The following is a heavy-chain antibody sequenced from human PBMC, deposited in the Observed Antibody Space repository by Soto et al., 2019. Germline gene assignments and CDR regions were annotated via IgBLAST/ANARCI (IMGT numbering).Heavy chain of an antibody. CDR3: ARRYYDFWSGYYYYYMAV. V-gene: IGHV4-39*01. J-gene: IGHJ6*03. CDR1: GGSISSSSYY. Sequence: SETLSLTCIVSGGSISSSSYYWGWIRQPPGKGLEWIGSIYYSGSTYYNPSLKSRVTISVDTSKNQFSLKLSSVTAADTAVYYCARRYYDFWSGYYYYYMAVWGKGTTVTVSS. D-gene: IGHD3-3*01. CDR2: IYYSGST.